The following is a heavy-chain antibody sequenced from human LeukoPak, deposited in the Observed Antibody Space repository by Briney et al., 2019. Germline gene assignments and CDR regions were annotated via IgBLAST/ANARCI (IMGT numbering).Heavy chain of an antibody. D-gene: IGHD3-10*01. V-gene: IGHV4-4*07. Sequence: TSETLSLTCTVSGGSISSYYWSWIRQPAGTALEWIGHIYTSGTITYNPSLKSRVTMSVDTSKNQFSLKLSSVTAADTAVYYCARDSGTTGEVKFDPWGQGTLVTVSS. J-gene: IGHJ5*02. CDR1: GGSISSYY. CDR3: ARDSGTTGEVKFDP. CDR2: IYTSGTI.